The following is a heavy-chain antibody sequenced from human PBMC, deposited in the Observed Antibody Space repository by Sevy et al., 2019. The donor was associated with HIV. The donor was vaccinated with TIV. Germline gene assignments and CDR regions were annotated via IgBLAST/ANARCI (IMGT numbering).Heavy chain of an antibody. CDR3: AKRALAVAATYLPDH. D-gene: IGHD6-19*01. CDR1: GFSFSTYG. CDR2: ISYDASNT. V-gene: IGHV3-30*18. Sequence: GGSLRLSCEASGFSFSTYGMHWVRQAPGKGLEWVAVISYDASNTYYENSLKGRVTISRDNSKNTLYLQMESLRAEDTAVYYCAKRALAVAATYLPDHWGQGTLVTVSS. J-gene: IGHJ5*02.